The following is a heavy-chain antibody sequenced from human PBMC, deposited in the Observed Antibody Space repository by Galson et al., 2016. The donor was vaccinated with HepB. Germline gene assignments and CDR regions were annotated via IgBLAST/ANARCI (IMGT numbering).Heavy chain of an antibody. Sequence: SLRLSCAASGFTFSGYVMAWVRLAPGKGLEWVSSVTGDGVVTHYAESVKGRFTISRDNSKNTVYLHMNSLRGEDTAIYYWVSPPVGSIWDYLDLWVQGTQVTVSS. CDR2: VTGDGVVT. CDR3: VSPPVGSIWDYLDL. D-gene: IGHD3-16*01. J-gene: IGHJ4*02. CDR1: GFTFSGYV. V-gene: IGHV3-23*01.